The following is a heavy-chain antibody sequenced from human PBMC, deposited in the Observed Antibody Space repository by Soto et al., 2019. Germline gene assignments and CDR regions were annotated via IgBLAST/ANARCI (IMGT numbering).Heavy chain of an antibody. CDR3: ARDRGRGVPHYGMDV. V-gene: IGHV4-39*07. CDR1: GGSISSSTYY. J-gene: IGHJ6*02. CDR2: IYYSGST. Sequence: SETLSLTCTVSGGSISSSTYYWGWIRQPPGKGLEWIGTIYYSGSTNYNPSLKSRVTISVDTSKNQFSLKLSSVTAADTAVYYCARDRGRGVPHYGMDVWGQGTTVTVSS. D-gene: IGHD3-10*01.